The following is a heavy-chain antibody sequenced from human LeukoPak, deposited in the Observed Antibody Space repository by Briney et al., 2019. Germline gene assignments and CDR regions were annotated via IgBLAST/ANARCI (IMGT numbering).Heavy chain of an antibody. Sequence: GGSLRLSCEASGFNLTNYAMNWVRQAPGKGLEWVSYISRNSETMYHADSVKGRFTISRDNAKNSLYLQMNSLRAEDTAIYYCARDFVVFVSNWYFDLWGRGTLVTVSS. D-gene: IGHD2-21*01. CDR1: GFNLTNYA. CDR3: ARDFVVFVSNWYFDL. CDR2: ISRNSETM. V-gene: IGHV3-48*04. J-gene: IGHJ2*01.